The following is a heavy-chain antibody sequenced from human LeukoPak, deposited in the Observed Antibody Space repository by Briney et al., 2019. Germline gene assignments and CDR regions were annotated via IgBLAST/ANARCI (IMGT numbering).Heavy chain of an antibody. CDR3: ARGSIPGDYGGYNWFDP. CDR2: IYYSGST. J-gene: IGHJ5*02. V-gene: IGHV4-59*01. CDR1: GGSISSYY. Sequence: PSETLSHTCTVSGGSISSYYWSWIRQPPGKGLEWIGYIYYSGSTNYNPSLKSRVTISIDTSKNQFSLKLSSVTAADTAVYYCARGSIPGDYGGYNWFDPWGQGTLVTVSS. D-gene: IGHD4-23*01.